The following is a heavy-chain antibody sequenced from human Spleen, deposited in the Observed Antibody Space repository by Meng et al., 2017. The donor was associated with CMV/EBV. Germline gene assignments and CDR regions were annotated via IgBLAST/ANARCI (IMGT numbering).Heavy chain of an antibody. CDR1: GGSISSGDYY. CDR3: ARDSFTDSSGYYDAFDI. CDR2: IHYSGIT. D-gene: IGHD3-22*01. J-gene: IGHJ3*02. Sequence: SETLSLTCTVSGGSISSGDYYWSWIRQPPGKGLEWIGYIHYSGITHYKPSPTSRVTISIDASKNQFSLKLSSVTAADTAVYYCARDSFTDSSGYYDAFDIWGQGTMVTVSS. V-gene: IGHV4-30-4*02.